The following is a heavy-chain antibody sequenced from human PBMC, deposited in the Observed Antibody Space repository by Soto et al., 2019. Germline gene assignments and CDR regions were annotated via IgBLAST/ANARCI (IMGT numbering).Heavy chain of an antibody. CDR3: ARGVVIRGMITVDY. D-gene: IGHD3-10*01. CDR2: LSYDGRNK. Sequence: QVRLVASGGGVVQPGRSLRLSCAVSGFIFSSYGLHWVRQAPGKGLEWVTVLSYDGRNKFYADSVKGRFTISRDNSKNTPYLQMNSLRTEDTAVYYCARGVVIRGMITVDYWCQGTLVTVSS. J-gene: IGHJ4*02. CDR1: GFIFSSYG. V-gene: IGHV3-30*03.